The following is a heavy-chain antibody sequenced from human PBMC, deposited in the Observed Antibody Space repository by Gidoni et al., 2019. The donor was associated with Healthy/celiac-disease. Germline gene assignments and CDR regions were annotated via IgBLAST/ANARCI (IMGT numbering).Heavy chain of an antibody. Sequence: EVQLLESGGGLVQPGGSLRLSCAASGFTFSSYAMSWVRQAPGKGLEWVSAISGSGGSTYYADSVKGRFTISRDNSKNTLYLQMNSLRAEDTAVYYCAKDLYDYVWGSYRVRGAFDIWGQGTMVTVSS. CDR1: GFTFSSYA. D-gene: IGHD3-16*02. CDR3: AKDLYDYVWGSYRVRGAFDI. CDR2: ISGSGGST. J-gene: IGHJ3*02. V-gene: IGHV3-23*01.